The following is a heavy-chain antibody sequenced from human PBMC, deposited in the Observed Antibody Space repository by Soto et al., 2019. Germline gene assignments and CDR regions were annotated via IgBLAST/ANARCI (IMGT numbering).Heavy chain of an antibody. CDR1: GGSISSYY. V-gene: IGHV4-59*01. D-gene: IGHD3-9*01. CDR3: XRGRYDILTGYLFDY. Sequence: SETLSLTCTVSGGSISSYYWSWIRQPPGKGLEWIGYIYYSGSTNYNPSLKXRXXXXXXXXXXXXXXXXXXXXXXXPXXXXXXRGRYDILTGYLFDYWGQGTLVTVSS. J-gene: IGHJ4*02. CDR2: IYYSGST.